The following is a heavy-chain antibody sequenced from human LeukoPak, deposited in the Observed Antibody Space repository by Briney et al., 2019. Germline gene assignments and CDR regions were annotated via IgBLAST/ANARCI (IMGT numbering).Heavy chain of an antibody. Sequence: GGSLTLSCAASGFTFSSYAMHWVRQAPGKGLEYVSAISSNGGSTYHANSVKGRFTISRDNSKNTLYLQMGSLRAEDMAVYYCARNLQRGDYIGGPDYWGQGTLVTVSS. CDR2: ISSNGGST. V-gene: IGHV3-64*01. CDR1: GFTFSSYA. J-gene: IGHJ4*02. CDR3: ARNLQRGDYIGGPDY. D-gene: IGHD4-17*01.